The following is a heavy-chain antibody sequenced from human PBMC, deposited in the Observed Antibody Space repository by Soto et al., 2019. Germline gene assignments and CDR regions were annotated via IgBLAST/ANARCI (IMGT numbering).Heavy chain of an antibody. Sequence: QVQLQESGPGLVKPSETLSLTWTVSGGSISSYYWSWIRQPPGKGLEWIGYIYYSGSTNYNPSLKSRVTISVDTSKNQFSLKLSSVTAADTAVYYCARRLAAAASNWFDPWGQGTLVTVSS. CDR2: IYYSGST. V-gene: IGHV4-59*08. D-gene: IGHD6-13*01. J-gene: IGHJ5*02. CDR3: ARRLAAAASNWFDP. CDR1: GGSISSYY.